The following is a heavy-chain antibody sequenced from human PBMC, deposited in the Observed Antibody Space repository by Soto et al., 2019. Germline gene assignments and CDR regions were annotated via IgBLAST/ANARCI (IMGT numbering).Heavy chain of an antibody. CDR1: GGSISSGGYS. D-gene: IGHD6-13*01. CDR2: IYHSGST. Sequence: SETLSLTCAVSGGSISSGGYSWSWIRQPPGKGLEWIGYIYHSGSTYYNPSLKSRVTISVDRSKNQFSLKLSSVTAADTAVYYCARALGIAAAGTFWYFDLWGRGTLVPVSS. CDR3: ARALGIAAAGTFWYFDL. V-gene: IGHV4-30-2*01. J-gene: IGHJ2*01.